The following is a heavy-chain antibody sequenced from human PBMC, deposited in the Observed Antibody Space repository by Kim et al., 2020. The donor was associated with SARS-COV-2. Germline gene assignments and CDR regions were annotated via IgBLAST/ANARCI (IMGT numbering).Heavy chain of an antibody. CDR3: ARSTDYMVNYYYYGMDV. J-gene: IGHJ6*02. Sequence: VKGRFTISRDNSKNTLYLQMNSLRAEDTAVYYCARSTDYMVNYYYYGMDVWGQGTTVTVSS. V-gene: IGHV3-30*01. D-gene: IGHD5-18*01.